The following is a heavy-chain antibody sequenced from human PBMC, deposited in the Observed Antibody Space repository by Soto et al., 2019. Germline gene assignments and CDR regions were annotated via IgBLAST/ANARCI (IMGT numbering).Heavy chain of an antibody. D-gene: IGHD2-8*01. CDR3: ARGVRIVLMVYAVDAFDI. CDR2: IYYSGST. CDR1: GGSISSGDYY. J-gene: IGHJ3*02. Sequence: TSETLSLTCTVSGGSISSGDYYWSWIRQPPGKGLEWIGYIYYSGSTYYNPSLKSRVTISVDTSKNQFSLKLSSVTAADTAVYYCARGVRIVLMVYAVDAFDIWGQGTMVTVSS. V-gene: IGHV4-30-4*01.